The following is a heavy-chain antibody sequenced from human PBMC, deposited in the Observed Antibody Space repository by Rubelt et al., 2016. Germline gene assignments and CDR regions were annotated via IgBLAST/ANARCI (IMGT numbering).Heavy chain of an antibody. CDR2: IYYSGST. D-gene: IGHD5-12*01. Sequence: WIGYIYYSGSTNYNPSLKSRVTISVDTSKNQFSLKLSSVTAADTAVYYCVRGYSGYDLDYWGQGTLVTVSS. V-gene: IGHV4-59*12. J-gene: IGHJ4*02. CDR3: VRGYSGYDLDY.